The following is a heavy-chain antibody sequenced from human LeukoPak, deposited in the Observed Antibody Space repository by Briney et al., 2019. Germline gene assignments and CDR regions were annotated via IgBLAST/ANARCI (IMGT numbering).Heavy chain of an antibody. CDR3: ARDAGWGYYDL. CDR1: GFTFSTSW. Sequence: GGSLRLSCVASGFTFSTSWVTWVRQAPGKGLEWVANIDKHGSGKYYVDSVKGRFAISRDYASNSVFLQMDSPRAEDTSVYYCARDAGWGYYDLWGQGTPVTVSS. CDR2: IDKHGSGK. D-gene: IGHD1-26*01. V-gene: IGHV3-7*01. J-gene: IGHJ4*02.